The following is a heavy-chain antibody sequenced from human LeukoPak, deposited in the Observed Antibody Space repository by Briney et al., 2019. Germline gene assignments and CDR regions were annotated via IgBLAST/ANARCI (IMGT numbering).Heavy chain of an antibody. CDR1: GFTFDDYA. Sequence: QPGGSLRLSCAASGFTFDDYAMHWVRQAPGKGLEWVSLISWDGGSTYYADSVKGRFTISRDNSKNSLYLQMNSLRAEDTALYYCAKDNRERNYYDSSGYYYFDYWGQGTLVTVSS. D-gene: IGHD3-22*01. CDR3: AKDNRERNYYDSSGYYYFDY. V-gene: IGHV3-43D*04. CDR2: ISWDGGST. J-gene: IGHJ4*02.